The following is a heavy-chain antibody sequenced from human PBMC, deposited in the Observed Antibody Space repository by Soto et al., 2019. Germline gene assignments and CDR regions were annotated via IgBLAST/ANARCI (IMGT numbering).Heavy chain of an antibody. D-gene: IGHD3-3*01. Sequence: GGSLRLSCSASGFTFTSYAMSWVRQAPGKGLEWVSGISGSGGDTKSADSVKGRFTISRDNFKNMLYLQMNTLRAEDTAVYYCAKHDFSSLCKTGFDSWGQGTLVTVSS. CDR1: GFTFTSYA. CDR3: AKHDFSSLCKTGFDS. CDR2: ISGSGGDT. J-gene: IGHJ4*02. V-gene: IGHV3-23*01.